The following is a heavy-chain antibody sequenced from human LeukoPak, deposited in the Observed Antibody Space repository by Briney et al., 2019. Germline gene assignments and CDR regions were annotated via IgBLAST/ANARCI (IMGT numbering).Heavy chain of an antibody. CDR2: ISYDGSNK. J-gene: IGHJ4*02. Sequence: GGSLRLSCAASGFTFSSYAMHWVRQAPGKGLEWVTFISYDGSNKYYADSVKGRFTISRDNSKNTLYLQMNSLRAEDTAVYCCAREYCSSTSCVFDYWGQGTLVTVSS. V-gene: IGHV3-30-3*01. D-gene: IGHD2-2*01. CDR1: GFTFSSYA. CDR3: AREYCSSTSCVFDY.